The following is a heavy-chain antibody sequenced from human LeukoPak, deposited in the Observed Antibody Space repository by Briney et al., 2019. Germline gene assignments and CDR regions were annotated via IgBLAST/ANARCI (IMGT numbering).Heavy chain of an antibody. Sequence: SETLSLTCTVSGGSIISSDYCWGWIRQPPGKVLDWIGTMSYSGSTYYNPTLDTRVTMSAAPSKTQISLKMSSVTAAETTMYYCARKLYTSANCDRGDIPYWGQGTLVTVSS. CDR3: ARKLYTSANCDRGDIPY. D-gene: IGHD3-22*01. CDR1: GGSIISSDYC. V-gene: IGHV4-39*01. CDR2: MSYSGST. J-gene: IGHJ4*02.